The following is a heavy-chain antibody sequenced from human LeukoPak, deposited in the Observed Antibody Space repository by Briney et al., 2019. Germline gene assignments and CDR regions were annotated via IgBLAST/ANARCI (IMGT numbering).Heavy chain of an antibody. J-gene: IGHJ4*02. D-gene: IGHD1-26*01. CDR1: GFTFSSYG. CDR3: AKDRWELLWTGELDH. V-gene: IGHV3-30*18. CDR2: ISNSSSNK. Sequence: PGGSLRLSCAASGFTFSSYGMHWVRQAPGKGLEWVALISNSSSNKYYADSVKGRFTISRDNSKNALYLQMNSLRADDTAVYYCAKDRWELLWTGELDHWGQGTLVTVSS.